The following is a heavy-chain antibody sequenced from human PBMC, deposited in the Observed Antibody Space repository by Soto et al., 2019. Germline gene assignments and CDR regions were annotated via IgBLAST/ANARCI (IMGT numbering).Heavy chain of an antibody. CDR1: GFTFSSYA. D-gene: IGHD3-10*01. Sequence: GGSLRLSCAASGFTFSSYAMHWVRQAPGKGLEWVAVISYDGSNKYYADSVKGRFTISRDNSKNTLYLQMNSLRAEDTAVYYCAIREDYYGSGSYYNSHYYFDYWGQGTLVTVSS. CDR3: AIREDYYGSGSYYNSHYYFDY. CDR2: ISYDGSNK. J-gene: IGHJ4*02. V-gene: IGHV3-30-3*01.